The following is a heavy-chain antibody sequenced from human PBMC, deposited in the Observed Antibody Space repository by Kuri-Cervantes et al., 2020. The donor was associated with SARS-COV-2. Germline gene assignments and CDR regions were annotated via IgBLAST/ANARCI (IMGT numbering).Heavy chain of an antibody. CDR1: GFTFSSYS. CDR2: ISSSSSTI. Sequence: GESLKISCAASGFTFSSYSMNWVRQAPGKGLEWVSHISSSSSTIYYADSVKGRFTISRDNAKNSLYLQMNSLRDEDTAVYYCARDYGESYYYYYGMDVWGQGTTVTVSS. CDR3: ARDYGESYYYYYGMDV. D-gene: IGHD4-17*01. J-gene: IGHJ6*02. V-gene: IGHV3-48*02.